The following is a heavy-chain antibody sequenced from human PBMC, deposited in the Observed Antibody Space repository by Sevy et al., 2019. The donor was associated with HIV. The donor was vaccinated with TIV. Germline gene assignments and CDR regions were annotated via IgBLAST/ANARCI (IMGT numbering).Heavy chain of an antibody. Sequence: GGSLRLSCAASGFTFSSYEMTWVRQTPGKGLEWISSISSSGTTIYYGDSLEGRFTISRDNPKNSLYLQMNSLRAEDTAVYYCARKGGAYDIGFDPWGQGTLVTFSS. CDR3: ARKGGAYDIGFDP. D-gene: IGHD3-22*01. V-gene: IGHV3-48*03. CDR2: ISSSGTTI. J-gene: IGHJ5*02. CDR1: GFTFSSYE.